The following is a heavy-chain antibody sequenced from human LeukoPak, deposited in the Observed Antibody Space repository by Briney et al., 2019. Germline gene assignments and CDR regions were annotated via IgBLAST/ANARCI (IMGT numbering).Heavy chain of an antibody. V-gene: IGHV3-53*01. CDR2: IYSDGTT. D-gene: IGHD6-13*01. J-gene: IGHJ4*02. CDR1: GFIVSSHY. Sequence: GGPLRLSRAASGFIVSSHYVRCVRQAPVKGLEWVSIIYSDGTTYYPDSVKGRFTISRDNSKNTLYLQMTFLRAEDTAVYWCARDQSAAGIFDYWGQGTLVIVSS. CDR3: ARDQSAAGIFDY.